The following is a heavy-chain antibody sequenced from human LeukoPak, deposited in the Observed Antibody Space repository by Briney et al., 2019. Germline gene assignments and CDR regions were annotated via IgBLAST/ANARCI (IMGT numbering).Heavy chain of an antibody. CDR1: GGTFSSYT. Sequence: SVKVSCKXSGGTFSSYTISWVRQAPGQGLEWMGRIIPILGIANYAQKFQGRVTITADKSTSTAYMELSSLRSEDTAVYYCASRSSVIREDYWGQGTLVTVSS. CDR3: ASRSSVIREDY. CDR2: IIPILGIA. D-gene: IGHD4-11*01. J-gene: IGHJ4*02. V-gene: IGHV1-69*02.